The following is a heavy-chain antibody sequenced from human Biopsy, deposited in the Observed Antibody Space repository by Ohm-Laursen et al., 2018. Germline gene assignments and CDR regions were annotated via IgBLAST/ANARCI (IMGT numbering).Heavy chain of an antibody. Sequence: LSLSCSASGFTFCNYAIHWVRQAQATGLEWVALISSDESSQNYADSVKGRFTISRDSSKNTLYLQMNSLRAEDTALYYCAKDREITMIAVYLNFDYWGRGTLVTVSS. J-gene: IGHJ4*02. CDR1: GFTFCNYA. D-gene: IGHD3-22*01. CDR2: ISSDESSQ. CDR3: AKDREITMIAVYLNFDY. V-gene: IGHV3-30*18.